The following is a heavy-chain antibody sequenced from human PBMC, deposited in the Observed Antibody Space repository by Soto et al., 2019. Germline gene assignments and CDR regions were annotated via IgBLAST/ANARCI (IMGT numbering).Heavy chain of an antibody. Sequence: PGGSLRLPCVASGFSFGIYALTWVRQAPGKGLEWVSTISGSDGKTFYADAVKGRFSISRDISQSTLYLQMNSLRADDTAIYYCARWSYLDYWGQGTRVTVSS. CDR3: ARWSYLDY. CDR2: ISGSDGKT. V-gene: IGHV3-23*01. CDR1: GFSFGIYA. D-gene: IGHD3-3*01. J-gene: IGHJ4*02.